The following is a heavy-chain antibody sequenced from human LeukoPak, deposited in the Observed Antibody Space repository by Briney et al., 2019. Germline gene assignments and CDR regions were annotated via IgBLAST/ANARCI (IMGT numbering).Heavy chain of an antibody. J-gene: IGHJ4*02. D-gene: IGHD5-12*01. V-gene: IGHV4-34*01. CDR3: ARVMVDIVATIVCYFDY. Sequence: SETLSLTCAVYGGSFSGYYWSWIRQPPGKGLEWIGEINHSGSTNYNPSLKSRVTISVDTSKNQFSLKLSSVTAADTDVYYCARVMVDIVATIVCYFDYWGQGTLVTVSS. CDR2: INHSGST. CDR1: GGSFSGYY.